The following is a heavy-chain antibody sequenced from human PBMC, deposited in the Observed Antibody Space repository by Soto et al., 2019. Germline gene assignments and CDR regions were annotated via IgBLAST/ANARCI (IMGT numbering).Heavy chain of an antibody. CDR1: GDTFSTFA. J-gene: IGHJ6*02. CDR3: ARSPGITGTLASKYAMDV. V-gene: IGHV1-69*13. CDR2: IIPIFGTP. Sequence: GASVKVSCKASGDTFSTFAISWVRQAPGQGLEWMGGIIPIFGTPDYAQHFPGRVTISADESTKTAYLELSSLRPEDTAVYYCARSPGITGTLASKYAMDVWAQGTTV. D-gene: IGHD1-20*01.